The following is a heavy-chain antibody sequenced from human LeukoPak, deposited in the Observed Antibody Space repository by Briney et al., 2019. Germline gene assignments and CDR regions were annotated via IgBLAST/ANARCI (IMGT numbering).Heavy chain of an antibody. CDR3: ARHQPRISSSWYDY. CDR1: GFTLSSYW. D-gene: IGHD6-13*01. CDR2: IKQDGSEK. Sequence: SGGSLRLSCAASGFTLSSYWMSWVRQAPGKGLEWVANIKQDGSEKYYVDSVKGRFTISRDNAKNSLYLQMNSLRAEDTAVYYCARHQPRISSSWYDYWGQGTLVTVSS. J-gene: IGHJ4*02. V-gene: IGHV3-7*01.